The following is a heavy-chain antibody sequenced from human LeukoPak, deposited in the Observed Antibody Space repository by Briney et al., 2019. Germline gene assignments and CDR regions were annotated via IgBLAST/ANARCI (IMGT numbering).Heavy chain of an antibody. D-gene: IGHD6-13*01. CDR2: ISSSSITI. CDR3: ARSGYSSSWYSDY. J-gene: IGHJ4*02. V-gene: IGHV3-48*01. Sequence: PGGSLRLSCAASGFTFSSYNMNWVRQAPGKGLEWVSYISSSSITIYYADSVKGRFTISRDNAKNSLYLQMNSLRAEDTAVYYCARSGYSSSWYSDYWGQGTLVTVSS. CDR1: GFTFSSYN.